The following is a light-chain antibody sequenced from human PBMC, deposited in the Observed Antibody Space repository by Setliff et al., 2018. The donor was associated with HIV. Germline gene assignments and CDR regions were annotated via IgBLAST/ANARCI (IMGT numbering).Light chain of an antibody. J-gene: IGLJ1*01. CDR3: SSYAGADAFDV. CDR2: EVS. CDR1: SSDIGSFNL. V-gene: IGLV2-23*02. Sequence: QSALAQPASVSGSPGQSITISFTGSSSDIGSFNLVSWYQQHPGKAPKVVIYEVSNRPSGVSNRFSGSKSGNTASLTISGLQAEDEADYYCSSYAGADAFDVFGTGTKVTVL.